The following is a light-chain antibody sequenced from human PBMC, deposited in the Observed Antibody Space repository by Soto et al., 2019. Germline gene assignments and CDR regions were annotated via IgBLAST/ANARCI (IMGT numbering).Light chain of an antibody. CDR2: EVS. V-gene: IGLV2-23*02. Sequence: QSALTQPASVSGSPGQSITISCTGTSSDVGSYNLVSWYQQHPGKAPKLMIYEVSKRPSGVSNSFSGSKSGNTASLTISGLQAEDVADYYCCSYAGSSTFVYVFGTGTKVTVL. CDR1: SSDVGSYNL. CDR3: CSYAGSSTFVYV. J-gene: IGLJ1*01.